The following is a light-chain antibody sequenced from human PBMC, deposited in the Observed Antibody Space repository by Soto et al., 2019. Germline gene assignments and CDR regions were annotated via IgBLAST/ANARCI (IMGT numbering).Light chain of an antibody. J-gene: IGLJ1*01. CDR3: SSDAGSSNV. V-gene: IGLV2-8*01. Sequence: QAALAQPPSASGSPGQSVAICCSGTSSDVGGYNYVSWYQQHPGKAPKLMIYEVNKRPSAVPDRFSGSKPGNTASLTVSGLQAEDEADYYCSSDAGSSNVFGTWTKVTVL. CDR2: EVN. CDR1: SSDVGGYNY.